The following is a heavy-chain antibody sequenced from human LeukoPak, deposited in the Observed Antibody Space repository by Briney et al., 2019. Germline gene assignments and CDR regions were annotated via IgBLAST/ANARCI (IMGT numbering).Heavy chain of an antibody. CDR3: ARQPLYYYDSSGYQFDY. CDR2: IYYSGST. Sequence: SETLSLTCTVSGGSISSSSYYWGWIRQPPGKGLEWIGSIYYSGSTYYNPSLKSRVTISVDTPKNQFSLKLSSVTAADTAVYYCARQPLYYYDSSGYQFDYCDQGTLVAVSS. J-gene: IGHJ4*02. D-gene: IGHD3-22*01. CDR1: GGSISSSSYY. V-gene: IGHV4-39*01.